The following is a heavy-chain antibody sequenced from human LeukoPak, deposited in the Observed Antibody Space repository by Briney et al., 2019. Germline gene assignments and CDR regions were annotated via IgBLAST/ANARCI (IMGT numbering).Heavy chain of an antibody. CDR1: GFTFSSYA. Sequence: GGSLRLSCAASGFTFSSYAMSWVRQAPGKGLEWVSAISGSGGSTYYADSVKGRFTISRDNPKNTLYLQMNSLRADDTAVYYCAKSGSGWYDFDYWGQGTLVTVSS. V-gene: IGHV3-23*01. D-gene: IGHD6-19*01. CDR2: ISGSGGST. CDR3: AKSGSGWYDFDY. J-gene: IGHJ4*02.